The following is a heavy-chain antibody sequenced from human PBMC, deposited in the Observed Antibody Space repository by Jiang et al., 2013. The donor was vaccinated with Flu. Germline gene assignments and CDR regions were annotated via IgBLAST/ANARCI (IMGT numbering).Heavy chain of an antibody. CDR2: IHSSGTT. CDR1: GASIQNAH. Sequence: GPGLVKPSETLSLTCTVSGASIQNAHWCWIRQSPGKGLEWIGSIHSSGTTNYNPSLESRVTFSLDTSKKQFSLRLGSLSAADTGTYFCAGVSEFVFYGAQRWLFQSWGPGTPVTVSS. CDR3: AGVSEFVFYGAQRWLFQS. D-gene: IGHD5-24*01. J-gene: IGHJ5*02. V-gene: IGHV4-59*01.